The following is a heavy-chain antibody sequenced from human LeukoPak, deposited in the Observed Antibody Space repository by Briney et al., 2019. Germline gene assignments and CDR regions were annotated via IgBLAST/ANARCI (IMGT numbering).Heavy chain of an antibody. J-gene: IGHJ5*01. CDR2: IKEDGNDK. D-gene: IGHD1-7*01. Sequence: GGSLRLSCTASGFIFSNYWMTWVRQAPGKGLEWVANIKEDGNDKFLLDSVKGRFTISRDNAKKTLYLQMNSLRVEDTAVYYCARDQSGTNLKIVCIGWFDSWGQGTLVTVSS. CDR1: GFIFSNYW. CDR3: ARDQSGTNLKIVCIGWFDS. V-gene: IGHV3-7*01.